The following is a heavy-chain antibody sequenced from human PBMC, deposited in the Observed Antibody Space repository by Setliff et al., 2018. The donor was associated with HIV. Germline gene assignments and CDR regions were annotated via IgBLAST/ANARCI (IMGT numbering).Heavy chain of an antibody. CDR1: AFTMSSYY. D-gene: IGHD2-21*02. CDR2: VYFSGTT. Sequence: TSETLSLTCSVSAFTMSSYYWNFFRQPPGGGLEWIGCVYFSGTTNYSPSLKSRVTISIDTSKNQFSLRLNSVTAADTAMYYCARGPKLTARREGVFDTWGRGTMVT. CDR3: ARGPKLTARREGVFDT. J-gene: IGHJ3*02. V-gene: IGHV4-59*01.